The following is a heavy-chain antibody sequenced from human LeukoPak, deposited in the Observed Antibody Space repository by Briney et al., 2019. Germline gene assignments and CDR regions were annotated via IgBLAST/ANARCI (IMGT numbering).Heavy chain of an antibody. V-gene: IGHV2-26*01. CDR1: GFSLSNARMG. Sequence: ESGPTLVNPTAALTLTCTVSGFSLSNARMGVSWIRQPPGKALEWIAHIFSNDEQSYSTSLKSRLTTSKDTSKSQVVLTMTNMDPVDTATYYCARIQRYYDSSGYFRFDYWGQGTLVTVFS. D-gene: IGHD3-22*01. CDR2: IFSNDEQ. CDR3: ARIQRYYDSSGYFRFDY. J-gene: IGHJ4*02.